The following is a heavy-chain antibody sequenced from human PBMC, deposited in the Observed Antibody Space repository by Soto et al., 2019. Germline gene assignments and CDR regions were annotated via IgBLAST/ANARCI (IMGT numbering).Heavy chain of an antibody. V-gene: IGHV3-30-3*01. CDR2: ISYDGSNK. J-gene: IGHJ4*02. CDR3: ARESHDILTGYYFDY. D-gene: IGHD3-9*01. CDR1: GFTFSSYA. Sequence: GGSLRLSCAASGFTFSSYAMHWVRQAPGKGLEWVAVISYDGSNKYYADSVKGRFTISRDNSKNTLYLQMNSLRAEDTAVYYCARESHDILTGYYFDYWGQGTLVTVSS.